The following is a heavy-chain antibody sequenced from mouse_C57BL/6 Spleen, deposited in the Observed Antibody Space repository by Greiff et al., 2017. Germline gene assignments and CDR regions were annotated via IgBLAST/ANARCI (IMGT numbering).Heavy chain of an antibody. CDR2: IDPSDSYT. V-gene: IGHV1-50*01. D-gene: IGHD1-1*01. Sequence: QVQLQQSGAELVKPGASVKLSCKASGYTFTSYWMQWVKQRPGQGLEWIGEIDPSDSYTNYNQKFTGKATLTVDTSSSTAYMQRSSLTSEDSAVYYCARHYYGSSDAMDYWGQGTSVTVSS. CDR1: GYTFTSYW. J-gene: IGHJ4*01. CDR3: ARHYYGSSDAMDY.